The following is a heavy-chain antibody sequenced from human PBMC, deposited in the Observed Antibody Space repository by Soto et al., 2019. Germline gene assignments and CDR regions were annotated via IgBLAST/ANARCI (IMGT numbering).Heavy chain of an antibody. CDR2: LSYDGSNN. V-gene: IGHV3-30-3*01. Sequence: QVQLVESGGGVDQPGRSLRLSCAASGFTFSSYAMHWVRQAPGKGLEWVAVLSYDGSNNYYADSVKGRFTISRDNSKNTLYLQMNSLRPEDTAVYYCARDAAVAGCDYWGQGTLVTVSS. CDR3: ARDAAVAGCDY. J-gene: IGHJ4*02. D-gene: IGHD6-19*01. CDR1: GFTFSSYA.